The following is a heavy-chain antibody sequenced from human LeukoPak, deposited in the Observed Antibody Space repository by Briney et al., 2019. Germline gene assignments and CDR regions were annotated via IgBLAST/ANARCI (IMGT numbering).Heavy chain of an antibody. CDR2: IYYSGST. CDR1: GGSISSYY. CDR3: ARSAREYSYGPYTWFDP. J-gene: IGHJ5*02. Sequence: PSETLSLTCTVSGGSISSYYWSWIRQPPGKGLEWIGYIYYSGSTNYNPSVKGRFTISVDTSKNQFSLKLSSVTAADTAVYYCARSAREYSYGPYTWFDPWGQGTLVTVSS. D-gene: IGHD5-18*01. V-gene: IGHV4-59*01.